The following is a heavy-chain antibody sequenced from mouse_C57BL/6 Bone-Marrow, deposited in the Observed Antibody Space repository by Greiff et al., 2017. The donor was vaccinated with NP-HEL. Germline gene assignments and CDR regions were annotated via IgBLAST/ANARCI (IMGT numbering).Heavy chain of an antibody. J-gene: IGHJ3*01. V-gene: IGHV1-53*01. CDR3: ARSRGSSPWFAY. Sequence: VQLQQPGTELVKPGASVKLSCKASGYTFTSYWMHWVKQRPGQGLEWIGNINPSNGGTNYNAKFKSKATLTVDKSSSTAYMQLSSLTSEDSAVYYCARSRGSSPWFAYWGQGTLVTVSA. CDR1: GYTFTSYW. CDR2: INPSNGGT. D-gene: IGHD1-1*01.